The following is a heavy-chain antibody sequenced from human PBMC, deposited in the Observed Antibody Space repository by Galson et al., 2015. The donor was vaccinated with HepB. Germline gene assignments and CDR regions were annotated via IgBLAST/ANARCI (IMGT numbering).Heavy chain of an antibody. CDR2: IIPIFGTA. CDR1: GGTFSSYA. CDR3: ARSMITFGGVIVNAFDI. Sequence: SVKVSCKASGGTFSSYAISWVRQAPGQGLEWMGGIIPIFGTANYAQKFQGRVTITADESTSTAYMELSSLRSEDTAVYYCARSMITFGGVIVNAFDIWGQGTMVTVSS. D-gene: IGHD3-16*02. V-gene: IGHV1-69*13. J-gene: IGHJ3*02.